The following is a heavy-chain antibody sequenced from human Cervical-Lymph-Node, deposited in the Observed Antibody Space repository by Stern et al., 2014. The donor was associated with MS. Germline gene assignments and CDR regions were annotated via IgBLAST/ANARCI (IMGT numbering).Heavy chain of an antibody. D-gene: IGHD1-26*01. CDR2: INLSDGAT. J-gene: IGHJ3*01. CDR3: AREGADNDAFDV. V-gene: IGHV1-46*03. CDR1: GYTFIDYY. Sequence: VQLVESGADVKKPGASVRVSCRTSGYTFIDYYIHWVRQAPGQGLEWMGIINLSDGATTYAQKFQGRVTMTRDTSTNTAYMQLGSLTSEDTAVFFCAREGADNDAFDVWGQGTMVTVSS.